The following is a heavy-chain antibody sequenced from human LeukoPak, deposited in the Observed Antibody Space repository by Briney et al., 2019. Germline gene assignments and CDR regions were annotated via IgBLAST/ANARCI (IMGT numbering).Heavy chain of an antibody. D-gene: IGHD3-16*01. CDR2: FDPEDGET. CDR3: ATVPPFDPPRRDAFNI. J-gene: IGHJ3*02. V-gene: IGHV1-24*01. Sequence: ASVKVSCKVSGYTLTELSMHWVRQAPGKGLEWMGGFDPEDGETIYAQKFQGRVTMTEDTSTDTAYMELSSLRSEDTAVYYCATVPPFDPPRRDAFNIWGQGTMVTVSS. CDR1: GYTLTELS.